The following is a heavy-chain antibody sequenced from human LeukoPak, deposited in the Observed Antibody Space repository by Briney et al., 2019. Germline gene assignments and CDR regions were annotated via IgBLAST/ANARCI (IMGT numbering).Heavy chain of an antibody. CDR1: GGSISSHY. J-gene: IGHJ4*02. D-gene: IGHD2-8*01. V-gene: IGHV4-59*11. CDR2: IYYSGST. Sequence: SETLSLTCTVSGGSISSHYWSWIRQPPGKGLEWIGYIYYSGSTNYNPSLKSRVTISVDTSKNQFSLKLSSVPAADTAVYYCARVAGYCTNGVCYPDYWGQGTLVTVSS. CDR3: ARVAGYCTNGVCYPDY.